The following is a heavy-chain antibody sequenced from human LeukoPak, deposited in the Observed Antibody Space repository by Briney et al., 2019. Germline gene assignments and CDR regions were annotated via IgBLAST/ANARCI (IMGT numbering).Heavy chain of an antibody. D-gene: IGHD6-19*01. CDR1: GFTFNNYA. Sequence: GGSLRLSCAASGFTFNNYAMSWVRQAPGKGLEWVSAISDSGGYTYYADSVKGRFTISRDNSKNTLYLQMSSLRAEDTAVYYCARQDPYTSGWYPWGQGTLVTVSS. J-gene: IGHJ5*02. V-gene: IGHV3-23*01. CDR3: ARQDPYTSGWYP. CDR2: ISDSGGYT.